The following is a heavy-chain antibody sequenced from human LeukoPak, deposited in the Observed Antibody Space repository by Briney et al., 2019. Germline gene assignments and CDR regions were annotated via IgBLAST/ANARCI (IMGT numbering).Heavy chain of an antibody. CDR1: GFTFSSSW. CDR3: AKDKRGSS. J-gene: IGHJ5*02. Sequence: PGGSLRLSCVVSGFTFSSSWMSWVRQAPGKGLEWVANIKQDGSEKYYVDSVKGRFTISRDNAKSSLYLQMNSLRAEDTAVYYCAKDKRGSSWGQGTLVTVSS. D-gene: IGHD3-16*01. CDR2: IKQDGSEK. V-gene: IGHV3-7*01.